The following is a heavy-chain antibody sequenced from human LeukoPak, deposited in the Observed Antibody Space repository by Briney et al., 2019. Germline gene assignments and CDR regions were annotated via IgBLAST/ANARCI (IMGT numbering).Heavy chain of an antibody. Sequence: ASVKVSXKASGGTFRSYAISWVRQAPGQGLEWMGRIIPTFGTANYAQKFQGRVTITTDESTSTAYMELSSLRSEDTAVYYCARDEDGDYPNDYWGQGTLVTVSS. J-gene: IGHJ4*02. D-gene: IGHD4-17*01. CDR1: GGTFRSYA. CDR2: IIPTFGTA. V-gene: IGHV1-69*05. CDR3: ARDEDGDYPNDY.